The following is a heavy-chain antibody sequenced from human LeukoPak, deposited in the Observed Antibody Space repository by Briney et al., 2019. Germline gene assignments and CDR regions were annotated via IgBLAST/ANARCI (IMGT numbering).Heavy chain of an antibody. CDR3: ARASDSSGYYGD. CDR2: IYYSGST. D-gene: IGHD3-22*01. Sequence: PSETLSLTYTVSGGSISSYYWSWIRQPPGKGLEWIGYIYYSGSTNYNPSLKSRVTISVDTSKNQFSLNLNSVTAADTAVYYCARASDSSGYYGDWGQGTLVTVSS. V-gene: IGHV4-59*01. J-gene: IGHJ4*02. CDR1: GGSISSYY.